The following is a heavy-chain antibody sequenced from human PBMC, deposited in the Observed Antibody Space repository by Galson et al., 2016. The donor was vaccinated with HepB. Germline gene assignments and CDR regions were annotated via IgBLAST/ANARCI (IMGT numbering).Heavy chain of an antibody. CDR2: ISYDGGNK. D-gene: IGHD6-13*01. CDR1: GFSFNNYG. CDR3: AKLPGAAAATSDPFDI. V-gene: IGHV3-30*18. J-gene: IGHJ3*02. Sequence: SLRLSCAASGFSFNNYGMHWVRQAPGKGLEWVAVISYDGGNKYYADSVKGRFTISRDNSKNTLFLLMNSLRTEDTAVYCCAKLPGAAAATSDPFDIWGQGIMVT.